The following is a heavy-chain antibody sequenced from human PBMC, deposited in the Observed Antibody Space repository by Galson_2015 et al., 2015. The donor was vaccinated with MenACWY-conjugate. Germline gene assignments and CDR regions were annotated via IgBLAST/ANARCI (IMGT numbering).Heavy chain of an antibody. CDR3: ARHVSAFLGLYYMDV. J-gene: IGHJ6*03. V-gene: IGHV4-39*01. D-gene: IGHD2-21*01. Sequence: SETLSLTCTVSGGSISSSSFYWGWIRQPPGKGLEWIGNIFYSGSTYYNPSLKSRVAISVDTSENQFSLRLSSVTAADTAVYYCARHVSAFLGLYYMDVWGKGTTVTVSS. CDR2: IFYSGST. CDR1: GGSISSSSFY.